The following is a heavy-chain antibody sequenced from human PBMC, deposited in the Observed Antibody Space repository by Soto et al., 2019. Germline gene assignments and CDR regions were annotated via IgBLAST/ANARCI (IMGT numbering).Heavy chain of an antibody. CDR3: AKSRYSDSSGDFYDY. CDR2: ISGSGASK. Sequence: EVELLESEGGLVKPGGSLKLSCAASGFPFRSYTMNWVRQSPGKGLEWVSGISGSGASKYSADSVKGRFTISRDNSNNTLFLQMNSLRAEDTAVYYCAKSRYSDSSGDFYDYWGQGTLVTVSS. CDR1: GFPFRSYT. V-gene: IGHV3-23*01. D-gene: IGHD3-22*01. J-gene: IGHJ4*02.